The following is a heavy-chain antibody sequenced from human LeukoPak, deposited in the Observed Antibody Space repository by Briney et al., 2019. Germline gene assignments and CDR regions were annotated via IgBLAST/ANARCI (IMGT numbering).Heavy chain of an antibody. D-gene: IGHD3-3*01. J-gene: IGHJ4*02. CDR1: EFTFSSYG. CDR3: AKDAYDFWSGYCAFDY. Sequence: PGGSLRLSCAASEFTFSSYGMHWVRQAPGKGLEWVAFIRYDGSNKYYADSVKGRFTISRDNSKNTLYLQMNSLRAEDTAVYYCAKDAYDFWSGYCAFDYWGQGTLVTVSS. CDR2: IRYDGSNK. V-gene: IGHV3-30*02.